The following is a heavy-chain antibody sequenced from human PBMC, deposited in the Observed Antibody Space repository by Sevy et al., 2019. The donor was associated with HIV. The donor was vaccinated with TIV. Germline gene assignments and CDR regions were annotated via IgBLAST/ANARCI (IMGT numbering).Heavy chain of an antibody. V-gene: IGHV3-30*02. J-gene: IGHJ2*01. CDR2: IRYDGSNK. CDR1: GFTFNNYG. D-gene: IGHD6-25*01. CDR3: AKDGGSYWYFDL. Sequence: GGSLRLSCAASGFTFNNYGMHWVRQAPGKGLEWVTFIRYDGSNKYYADSVKGRFTISRDNSKNTLYLQMNSLRAEDKAVYYCAKDGGSYWYFDLWGRGTLVTVSS.